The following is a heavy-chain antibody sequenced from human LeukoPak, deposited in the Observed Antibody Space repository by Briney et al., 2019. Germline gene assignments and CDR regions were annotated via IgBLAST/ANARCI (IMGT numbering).Heavy chain of an antibody. Sequence: GGSLRLSCAASGFTFDDYAMHWVRQAPGKGLEWVSGLTWNSGSVAYADSVKGRFTISRDNAKNSLYLQMNSLRAEDTALYYCAKDIFGYSSSRAIVYWGQGTLVTVSS. CDR2: LTWNSGSV. D-gene: IGHD6-13*01. J-gene: IGHJ4*02. V-gene: IGHV3-9*01. CDR3: AKDIFGYSSSRAIVY. CDR1: GFTFDDYA.